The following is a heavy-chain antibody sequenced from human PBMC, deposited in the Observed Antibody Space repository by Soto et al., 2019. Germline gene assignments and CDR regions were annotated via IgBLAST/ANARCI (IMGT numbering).Heavy chain of an antibody. V-gene: IGHV3-23*01. Sequence: PGGSLRLYCSAPGFRFSSYGMNWVRQAPGKGLEWVSGINSGVANTYYADSVKGRFTISRDNSKNTLYLQMNSLRADDSAVYYCAKAPPSVVSASFDYWGLGTLVTVSS. J-gene: IGHJ4*02. CDR3: AKAPPSVVSASFDY. D-gene: IGHD2-21*02. CDR1: GFRFSSYG. CDR2: INSGVANT.